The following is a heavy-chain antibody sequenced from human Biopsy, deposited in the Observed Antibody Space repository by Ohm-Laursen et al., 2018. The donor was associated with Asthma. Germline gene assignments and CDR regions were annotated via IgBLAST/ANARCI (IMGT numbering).Heavy chain of an antibody. D-gene: IGHD3-3*01. V-gene: IGHV4-34*01. CDR1: GLSSSAYY. CDR3: ARGPEWSGLDI. CDR2: SDHRGNT. Sequence: TLSLTCSMYGLSSSAYYWTWIRQTPGKGLEWIGESDHRGNTNTNATLKSRVTISKVKSANEFSLKMKSVTAADTAIYYCARGPEWSGLDIWGQGTTVTVSS. J-gene: IGHJ6*02.